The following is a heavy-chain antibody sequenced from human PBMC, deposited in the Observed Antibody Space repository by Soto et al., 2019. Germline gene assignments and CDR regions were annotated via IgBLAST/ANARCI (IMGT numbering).Heavy chain of an antibody. J-gene: IGHJ6*02. D-gene: IGHD5-18*01. Sequence: SETLSLTCTVSGGSISSSSYYWGWIRQPPGKGLEWIGSIYYSGSTYYNPSLKSRVTISVDTSKNQFSLKLSSVTAADTAVYYCARQGRGGMVTNYYGMDVWGQGTTVTVSS. CDR2: IYYSGST. CDR3: ARQGRGGMVTNYYGMDV. CDR1: GGSISSSSYY. V-gene: IGHV4-39*01.